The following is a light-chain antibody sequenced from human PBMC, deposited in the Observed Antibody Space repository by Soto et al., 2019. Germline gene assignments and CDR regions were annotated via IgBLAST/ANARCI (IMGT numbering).Light chain of an antibody. J-gene: IGLJ2*01. CDR2: VNSDGSY. V-gene: IGLV4-69*01. CDR3: QTWGTGIQV. CDR1: SGHNSDA. Sequence: QSVLTQSPSASASLGTSVKLTCTLSSGHNSDAIAWHQQQPEKGPRYLMKVNSDGSYSKGDGIPDRFSGSSSGAERYLTISSLQSEDEADYYCQTWGTGIQVFGGGTKLTVL.